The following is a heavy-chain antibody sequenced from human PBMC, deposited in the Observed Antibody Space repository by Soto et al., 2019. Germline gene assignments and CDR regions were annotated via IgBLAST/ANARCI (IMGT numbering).Heavy chain of an antibody. D-gene: IGHD1-26*01. CDR1: GGSFSGYY. V-gene: IGHV4-34*01. J-gene: IGHJ4*02. CDR3: ARGRGGELLLHYFDY. Sequence: QVQLQQWGAGLLKPSETLSLTCAVYGGSFSGYYWSWIRQPPGKGLEWIGEINHSGSTNYNPSLKSRVTISVDTSKNQLSLKLSSVTAADTAVYYCARGRGGELLLHYFDYWGQGTLVTVSS. CDR2: INHSGST.